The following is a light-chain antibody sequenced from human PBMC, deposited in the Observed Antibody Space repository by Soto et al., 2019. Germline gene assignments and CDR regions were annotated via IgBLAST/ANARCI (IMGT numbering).Light chain of an antibody. J-gene: IGLJ2*01. Sequence: QSVLTQPASVSGSPGQSITISCTGTSRDVGGYNYVSWYQQHPGKAPKLMIYDVSNRPSGVSNRFSGSKSDNTASLTISGLQAEDEADYYCSSYTSSSSVVFGGGTKVTVL. CDR2: DVS. CDR3: SSYTSSSSVV. CDR1: SRDVGGYNY. V-gene: IGLV2-14*01.